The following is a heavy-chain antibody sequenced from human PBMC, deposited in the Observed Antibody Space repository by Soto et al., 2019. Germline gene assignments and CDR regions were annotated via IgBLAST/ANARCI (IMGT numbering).Heavy chain of an antibody. J-gene: IGHJ4*02. CDR2: IDPSDSYT. CDR3: ARHLGEQWLDFDY. D-gene: IGHD6-19*01. V-gene: IGHV5-10-1*01. CDR1: GYTFTNYW. Sequence: GESLKISCKGFGYTFTNYWINWVRQMPGKGLEWMGRIDPSDSYTDYSPSFQGHVTISADKSINTAFLEWSSLKASDTAMYYCARHLGEQWLDFDYWGQGTLVTVSS.